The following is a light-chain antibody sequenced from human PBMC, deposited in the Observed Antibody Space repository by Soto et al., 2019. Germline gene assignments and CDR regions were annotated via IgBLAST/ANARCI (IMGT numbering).Light chain of an antibody. CDR1: RIIGNW. J-gene: IGKJ4*01. CDR2: GAS. CDR3: QQYNSYS. Sequence: DIQMTQSPPTLSASVGDRVTISCRASRIIGNWLAWYQQKPGKAPKLLIYGASTLESGVPSRFSGSGSGTEFTLTISGLQPDDFATYYCQQYNSYSFGGGTKVEIK. V-gene: IGKV1-5*03.